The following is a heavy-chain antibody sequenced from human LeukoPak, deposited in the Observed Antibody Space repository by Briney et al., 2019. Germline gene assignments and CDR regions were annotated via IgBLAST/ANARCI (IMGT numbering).Heavy chain of an antibody. D-gene: IGHD3-16*02. V-gene: IGHV4-38-2*02. CDR2: IFYSGST. CDR1: GYSITSGHY. CDR3: ATTSIKDSFWGSYHDAFDM. J-gene: IGHJ3*02. Sequence: SETLSLTCSVSGYSITSGHYWGCIRQTPGKGMEWLVRIFYSGSTFYNPSLKSRFTVSLDASQNQSSPRLTSVTAADTALYYCATTSIKDSFWGSYHDAFDMWGQGTMVTVSS.